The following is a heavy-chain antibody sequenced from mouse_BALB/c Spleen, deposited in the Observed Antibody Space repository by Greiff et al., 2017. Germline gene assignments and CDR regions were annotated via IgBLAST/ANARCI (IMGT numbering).Heavy chain of an antibody. V-gene: IGHV5-6-5*01. D-gene: IGHD2-1*01. CDR2: ISSGGST. CDR1: GFTFSSYA. CDR3: ARVFGNYGAMDY. Sequence: EVKLVESGGGLVKPGGSLKLSCAASGFTFSSYAMSWVRQTPEKRLEWVASISSGGSTYYPDSVKGRFTISRDNARNILYLQMSSLRSEDTAMYYCARVFGNYGAMDYWGQGTSVTVSS. J-gene: IGHJ4*01.